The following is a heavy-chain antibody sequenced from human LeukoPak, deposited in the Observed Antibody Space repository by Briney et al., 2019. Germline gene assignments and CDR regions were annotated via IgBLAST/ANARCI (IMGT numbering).Heavy chain of an antibody. CDR1: GFTFSSYW. J-gene: IGHJ5*02. D-gene: IGHD4-17*01. Sequence: GGSLRLSCVASGFTFSSYWMSWVRQAPGKGLECVADIKQDGSEKYYVDSVKGRFTISRDNSKNTLYLQMNSLRAEDTAVYYCARNGAWGQGTLVTVSS. CDR2: IKQDGSEK. CDR3: ARNGA. V-gene: IGHV3-7*03.